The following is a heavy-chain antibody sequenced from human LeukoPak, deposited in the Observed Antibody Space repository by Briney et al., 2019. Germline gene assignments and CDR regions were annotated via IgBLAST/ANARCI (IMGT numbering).Heavy chain of an antibody. CDR3: EIDSGNYRVVY. V-gene: IGHV4-39*01. CDR1: GGSISSSSYY. J-gene: IGHJ4*02. CDR2: IYYTGST. D-gene: IGHD1-26*01. Sequence: PSETRSLTCTVSGGSISSSSYYWGWVRQPPGEGLEWIGSIYYTGSTYYNPSLKSRVTISADTSKNQFSLKLSSVTAADTALYYSEIDSGNYRVVYWGQGTLVTVSS.